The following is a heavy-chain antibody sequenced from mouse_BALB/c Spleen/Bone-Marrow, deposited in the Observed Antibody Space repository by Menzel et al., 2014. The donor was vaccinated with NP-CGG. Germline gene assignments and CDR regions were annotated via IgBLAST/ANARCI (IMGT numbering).Heavy chain of an antibody. Sequence: EVKLLESGGVLVQPGGSLKLSCATSGFTFSDYYMYWVRQTPEKRLEWVAHISDGGGSTYYPDTVKGRFTISRDNAENTLYLQMSRLKSEDTAMYYCARQGYYGSSYWFFDVWGAGTTVTVSS. CDR3: ARQGYYGSSYWFFDV. J-gene: IGHJ1*01. V-gene: IGHV5-12*02. D-gene: IGHD1-1*01. CDR1: GFTFSDYY. CDR2: ISDGGGST.